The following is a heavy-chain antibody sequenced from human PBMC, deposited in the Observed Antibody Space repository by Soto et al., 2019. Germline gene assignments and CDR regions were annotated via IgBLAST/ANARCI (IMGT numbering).Heavy chain of an antibody. CDR1: GFNFSSYG. D-gene: IGHD1-1*01. V-gene: IGHV3-30*18. CDR3: AKDSGWSFDY. CDR2: ISYDGSNR. Sequence: QVQLMESGGGVVQPGRSLRLSCAASGFNFSSYGMHWVRQAPGKGLEWVAVISYDGSNRYYADSVKGRFTISRDNSKNTLYLQMNSLRAEDTAVYYCAKDSGWSFDYWGQGTLVTVSS. J-gene: IGHJ4*02.